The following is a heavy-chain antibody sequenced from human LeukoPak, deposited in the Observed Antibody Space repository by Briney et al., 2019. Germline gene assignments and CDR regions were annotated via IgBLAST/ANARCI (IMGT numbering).Heavy chain of an antibody. Sequence: RGSLRLSCEASGFTFSSYWMSWVRQAPGQRLEWVANIKQDGSETYYAHSVKGGFTISRDNTTNTLYLQMNSLRAEETAVYYCARYSGAAGTGSWFDPWGQGTVVTVSS. CDR2: IKQDGSET. D-gene: IGHD6-13*01. J-gene: IGHJ5*02. CDR3: ARYSGAAGTGSWFDP. CDR1: GFTFSSYW. V-gene: IGHV3-7*01.